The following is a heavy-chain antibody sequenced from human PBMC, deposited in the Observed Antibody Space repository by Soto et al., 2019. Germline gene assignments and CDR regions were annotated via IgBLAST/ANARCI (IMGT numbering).Heavy chain of an antibody. CDR3: ARGGHVVVVTAAFDY. CDR2: INPSGGHT. D-gene: IGHD2-21*02. Sequence: ASVKVSCKASGNTFSNYYIHWVRQAPGQGLEWFGTINPSGGHTTYAQKFLGRVTMTRDTSTSTLYMELTSLRSEDTAVYYCARGGHVVVVTAAFDYWGQGTLVTVSS. V-gene: IGHV1-46*03. CDR1: GNTFSNYY. J-gene: IGHJ4*02.